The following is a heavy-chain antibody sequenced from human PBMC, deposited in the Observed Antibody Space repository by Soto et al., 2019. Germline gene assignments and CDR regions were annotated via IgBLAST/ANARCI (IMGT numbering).Heavy chain of an antibody. V-gene: IGHV1-2*02. J-gene: IGHJ4*02. CDR1: GYTFTGYY. CDR2: INPNSGGT. D-gene: IGHD2-8*01. Sequence: QVQLVQSGAEVKKPGASVKVSCKASGYTFTGYYMHWVRQAPGQGLEWMGWINPNSGGTNYAQKFQGRVTMTRATSTSTADMELRRLRSDDTAVYYCARTLPRVLMLYAPEVGYFHSWGQGTLVTVSS. CDR3: ARTLPRVLMLYAPEVGYFHS.